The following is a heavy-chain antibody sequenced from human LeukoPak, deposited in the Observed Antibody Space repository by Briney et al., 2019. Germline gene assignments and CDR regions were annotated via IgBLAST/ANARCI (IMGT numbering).Heavy chain of an antibody. D-gene: IGHD1-1*01. V-gene: IGHV3-11*01. CDR3: ARDSPLATGSTVAYFDY. Sequence: GGSLRLSCAASGFAFSESYMAWIRQAPGKGLEWISYMSNGGSTIYYADSVRGRFTISRDNDRNSLYLQMSSLRVEDTAVYYCARDSPLATGSTVAYFDYWGQGTLVAVSS. CDR1: GFAFSESY. J-gene: IGHJ4*02. CDR2: MSNGGSTI.